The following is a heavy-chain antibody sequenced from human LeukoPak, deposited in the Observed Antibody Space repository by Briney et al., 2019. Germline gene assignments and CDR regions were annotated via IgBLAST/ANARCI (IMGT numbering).Heavy chain of an antibody. CDR2: IGWNSGTI. D-gene: IGHD4-17*01. V-gene: IGHV3-9*01. Sequence: GGSLRLSCAASGFTFDDFAMHWVRHVPGKGLEWVSGIGWNSGTIVYADSVKGRFTISRDNAKDSLYLQMNSLRPEDTAFYYCAKDMGAYGDYYPRFDFWGQGILVTVSS. J-gene: IGHJ4*02. CDR3: AKDMGAYGDYYPRFDF. CDR1: GFTFDDFA.